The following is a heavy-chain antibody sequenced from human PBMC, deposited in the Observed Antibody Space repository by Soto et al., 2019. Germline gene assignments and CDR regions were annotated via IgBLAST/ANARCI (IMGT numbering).Heavy chain of an antibody. CDR1: GASISTYY. D-gene: IGHD3-10*01. V-gene: IGHV4-59*01. Sequence: QVQLQESGPGLVRPSETLSLTCTVSGASISTYYWNWLRQPPGKGLECIAYIYQTGNSYYNPSLSSRVTITVDTSKNPFSLKLSSVTAADTALYFCAREGSYGSGTYDLWGQGTLVTVSS. CDR2: IYQTGNS. CDR3: AREGSYGSGTYDL. J-gene: IGHJ4*02.